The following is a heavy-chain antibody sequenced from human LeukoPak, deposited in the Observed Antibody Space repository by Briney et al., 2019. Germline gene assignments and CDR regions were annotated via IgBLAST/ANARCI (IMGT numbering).Heavy chain of an antibody. Sequence: PSETLSLTCAVYGGSFSGYYWSWIRQPPGKGPEWIGEINHSGSTNYNPSLKSRVTISVDTSKNQFSLKLSSVTAADTAVYYCARGGVYGSGLYYYYYYMDVWGKGTTVTVSS. CDR2: INHSGST. V-gene: IGHV4-34*01. D-gene: IGHD3-10*01. CDR1: GGSFSGYY. J-gene: IGHJ6*03. CDR3: ARGGVYGSGLYYYYYYMDV.